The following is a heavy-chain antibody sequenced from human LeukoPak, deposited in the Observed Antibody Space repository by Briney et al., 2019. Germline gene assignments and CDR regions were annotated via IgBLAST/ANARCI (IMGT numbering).Heavy chain of an antibody. CDR3: ARSIYSGSYYDD. Sequence: GASVKVSCKASGYTFTGYYMHWVRQAPGQGLEWKGWINPNSGGTNYAQKFQGRVTMTRDTSISTAYMELSRLRSDDTAVYYCARSIYSGSYYDDWGQGTLVTVSS. CDR1: GYTFTGYY. J-gene: IGHJ4*02. D-gene: IGHD1-26*01. V-gene: IGHV1-2*02. CDR2: INPNSGGT.